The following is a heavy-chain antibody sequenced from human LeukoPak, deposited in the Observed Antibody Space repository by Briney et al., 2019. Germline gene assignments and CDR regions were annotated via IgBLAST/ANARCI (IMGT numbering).Heavy chain of an antibody. CDR1: GFTFSSYA. Sequence: GGSLRLSCAASGFTFSSYAMHWVRQAPGKGLEWVAVVSYDGSNKYYADSVKGRFTISRDNSKNTLYVQMNSLRAEDTAIYYCARDRSDSDTWYAGSHWGQGTLVTVPS. D-gene: IGHD6-13*01. J-gene: IGHJ4*02. CDR2: VSYDGSNK. CDR3: ARDRSDSDTWYAGSH. V-gene: IGHV3-30-3*01.